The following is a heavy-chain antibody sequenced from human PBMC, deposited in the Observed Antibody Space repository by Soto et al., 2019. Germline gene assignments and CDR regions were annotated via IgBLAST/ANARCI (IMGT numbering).Heavy chain of an antibody. J-gene: IGHJ4*02. CDR1: GYTFTSYG. CDR2: ISAYNGNS. Sequence: QVQLVQSGAEVKKPGASVKVSCKASGYTFTSYGISWVRQAPGQGLEWMGWISAYNGNSKYAQKLQGRVTMATDTTTSTADRELRRLRSDATDVYYCARDLGALIVDYWGKGPLVTVSS. V-gene: IGHV1-18*01. D-gene: IGHD1-26*01. CDR3: ARDLGALIVDY.